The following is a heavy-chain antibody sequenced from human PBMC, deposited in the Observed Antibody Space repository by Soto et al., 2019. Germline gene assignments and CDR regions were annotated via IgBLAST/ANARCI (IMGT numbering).Heavy chain of an antibody. CDR3: ARSRTVVTPIPSV. Sequence: QVQLVQSGAEVKKPGSSVKVSCKASGGTFSSYAIIWVRQAPGQGLEWMGGIIPIFGTANYAQKFQGRVTITADESTSTAYMELSSLRCVDTAVYYCARSRTVVTPIPSVWGQGTLVTVSS. CDR1: GGTFSSYA. D-gene: IGHD2-21*02. CDR2: IIPIFGTA. J-gene: IGHJ4*02. V-gene: IGHV1-69*12.